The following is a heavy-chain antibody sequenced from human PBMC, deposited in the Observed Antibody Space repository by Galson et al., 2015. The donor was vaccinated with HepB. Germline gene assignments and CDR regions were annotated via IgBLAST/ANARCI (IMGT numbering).Heavy chain of an antibody. CDR3: AKDSACGGDCYLYYFDY. Sequence: SLRLSCAASGFTFNNYAMNWVRQAPGKGLEWVSAISGSGGNTYYADSVKGRFTISRDNSKNTLYLQMNSLRAEDRAVYYCAKDSACGGDCYLYYFDYWGQGTLVTVSS. V-gene: IGHV3-23*01. J-gene: IGHJ4*02. CDR1: GFTFNNYA. D-gene: IGHD2-21*02. CDR2: ISGSGGNT.